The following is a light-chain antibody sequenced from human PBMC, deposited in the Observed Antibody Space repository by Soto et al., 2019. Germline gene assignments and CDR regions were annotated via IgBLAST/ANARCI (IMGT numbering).Light chain of an antibody. CDR2: AAS. V-gene: IGKV3-20*01. CDR3: QQYNNWPLIT. J-gene: IGKJ3*01. Sequence: EIVLTQSPGTLSLFPGERATLSCRASQSLSTSYLAWYRLKPGQAPRLLIYAASSRASGIPDRFSGSGSGTDFTLTISSLQSEDFAVYYCQQYNNWPLITFGPGTKVDIK. CDR1: QSLSTSY.